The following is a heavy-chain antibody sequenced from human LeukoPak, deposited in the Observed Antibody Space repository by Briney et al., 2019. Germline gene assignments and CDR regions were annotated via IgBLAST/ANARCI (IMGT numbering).Heavy chain of an antibody. V-gene: IGHV3-74*01. J-gene: IGHJ3*02. CDR3: ARSGRGGAFDI. CDR2: IYSDGSRT. Sequence: GGSLRLSCAASGFTFSSYWMHWVRQGPGKGLVWVSRIYSDGSRTTYADSVKGRFTISEDNAKNTLYLQMNSLRAEDTAVYYCARSGRGGAFDIWGHGTMVTVSS. CDR1: GFTFSSYW. D-gene: IGHD1-26*01.